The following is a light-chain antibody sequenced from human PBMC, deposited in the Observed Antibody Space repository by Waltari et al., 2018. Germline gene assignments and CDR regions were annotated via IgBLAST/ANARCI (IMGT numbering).Light chain of an antibody. CDR2: EVS. CDR3: LAYTTATILV. J-gene: IGLJ2*01. Sequence: QSALTQPASVSGSPGPSLTISCTGTTSDVGASRYVSWYQQHPRRVPKLIIYEVSNRPSGVSDRFSGSKSGNTAALTISGLQAEDEADYYCLAYTTATILVFGGGTKLTVL. CDR1: TSDVGASRY. V-gene: IGLV2-14*01.